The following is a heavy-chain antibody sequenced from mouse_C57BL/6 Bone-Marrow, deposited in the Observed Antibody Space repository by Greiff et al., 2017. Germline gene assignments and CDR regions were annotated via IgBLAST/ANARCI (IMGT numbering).Heavy chain of an antibody. CDR2: ISSGGSYT. CDR3: ARHEDYYGSSDFDY. J-gene: IGHJ2*01. V-gene: IGHV5-6*01. Sequence: VQLKESGGDLVKPGGSLKLSCAASGFTFSSYGMSWVRQTPDKRLEWVATISSGGSYTYYPDSVKGRFTISRDNAKNTLYPQMSSLKSEDTAMYYCARHEDYYGSSDFDYWGQGTTLTVSS. CDR1: GFTFSSYG. D-gene: IGHD1-1*01.